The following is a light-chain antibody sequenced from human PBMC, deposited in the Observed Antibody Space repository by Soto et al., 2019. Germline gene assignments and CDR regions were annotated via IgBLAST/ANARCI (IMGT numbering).Light chain of an antibody. J-gene: IGLJ3*02. V-gene: IGLV8-61*01. CDR2: STY. CDR3: VLYMGSGIWV. CDR1: SGSVSTNNY. Sequence: QAVVTQEPSFSVSPGATVTLTCGLSSGSVSTNNYPSWYQQTPGQAPRTLIYSTYTRSSGVPDRFSASILRNKAALTITGAQADDESDYYCVLYMGSGIWVFGGGTKLTVL.